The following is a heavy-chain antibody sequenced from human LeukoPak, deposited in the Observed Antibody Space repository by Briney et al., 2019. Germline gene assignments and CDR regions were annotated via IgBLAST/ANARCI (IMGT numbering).Heavy chain of an antibody. CDR3: ARVDVVVVAATPEPRGMDV. CDR2: ISAYNGNT. V-gene: IGHV1-18*01. CDR1: GYTFTSYG. J-gene: IGHJ6*02. Sequence: ASVKVSCKASGYTFTSYGISWVRQAPGQGLEWMGWISAYNGNTNYAQKLQGRVTMTTDTSTSTAYMELRSLRSDDTAVYYCARVDVVVVAATPEPRGMDVWGQGTTVTVSS. D-gene: IGHD2-15*01.